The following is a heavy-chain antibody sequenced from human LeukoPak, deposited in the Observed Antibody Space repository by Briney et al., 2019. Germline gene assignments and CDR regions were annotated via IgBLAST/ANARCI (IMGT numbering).Heavy chain of an antibody. CDR3: ASQSLLEYSSSGWFDP. J-gene: IGHJ5*02. V-gene: IGHV1-2*02. CDR2: INPNSGGT. D-gene: IGHD6-6*01. Sequence: ASVKVSCTASGYTFTGYYMHWVRQAPGQGLEWMGWINPNSGGTNYAQKFQGRVTMTRDTSISTAYMELSRLRSDDTAVYYCASQSLLEYSSSGWFDPWGQGTLVTVSS. CDR1: GYTFTGYY.